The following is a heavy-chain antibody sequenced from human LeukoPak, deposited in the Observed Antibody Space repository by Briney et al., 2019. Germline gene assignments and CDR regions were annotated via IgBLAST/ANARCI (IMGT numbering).Heavy chain of an antibody. J-gene: IGHJ4*02. CDR1: GYTFIGYY. CDR2: INPDSGGT. D-gene: IGHD4-11*01. V-gene: IGHV1-2*02. CDR3: ARLRSSNYGYDY. Sequence: ASVKVSCKTSGYTFIGYYIHWVRQAPGQGLEWMGWINPDSGGTNYAQKFQGRVTMSRDTSINTANMELSRLKSDDTALYYCARLRSSNYGYDYWGQGTLVTVSS.